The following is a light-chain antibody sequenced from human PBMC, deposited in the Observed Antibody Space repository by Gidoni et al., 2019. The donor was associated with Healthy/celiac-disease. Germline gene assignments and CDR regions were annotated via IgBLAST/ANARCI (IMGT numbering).Light chain of an antibody. CDR1: SSDVGSYNL. CDR3: CSYAGSGTYV. CDR2: EVS. Sequence: QSALTQPASVSGSPGQSITISCTGASSDVGSYNLVSWYQQHPGKAPKLMIYEVSQRPSGLSNRFSGSKSGNTASLTISGLQAEDDADYYCCSYAGSGTYVFGTGTKVTVL. V-gene: IGLV2-23*02. J-gene: IGLJ1*01.